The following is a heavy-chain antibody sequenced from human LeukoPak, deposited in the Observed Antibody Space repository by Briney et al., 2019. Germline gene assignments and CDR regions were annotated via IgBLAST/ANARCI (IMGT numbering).Heavy chain of an antibody. CDR2: ISGSGGST. Sequence: GGSLRLSRAASGFTFSSYAMSWVRQAPGKGLEWVAAISGSGGSTYYADSVKGRFTISRDDSKNTLYLQMNSLRAEDTAVYYCAKVLLTYCSAASCSNFAYWGQGTLVTVSS. D-gene: IGHD2-15*01. V-gene: IGHV3-23*01. CDR3: AKVLLTYCSAASCSNFAY. CDR1: GFTFSSYA. J-gene: IGHJ4*02.